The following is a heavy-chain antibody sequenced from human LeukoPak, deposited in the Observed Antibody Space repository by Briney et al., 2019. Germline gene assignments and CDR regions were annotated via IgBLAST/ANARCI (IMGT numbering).Heavy chain of an antibody. CDR2: ISSSGSTI. V-gene: IGHV3-11*01. CDR1: GFTFSDYY. J-gene: IGHJ3*02. Sequence: GGSPRLSCAASGFTFSDYYMSWIRQAPGKGLEWVSYISSSGSTIYYADSVKGRFTISRDNAKNSLYLQMNSLRAEDTAVYYCARGITTVVTYDAFDIWGQGTMVTVSS. CDR3: ARGITTVVTYDAFDI. D-gene: IGHD4-23*01.